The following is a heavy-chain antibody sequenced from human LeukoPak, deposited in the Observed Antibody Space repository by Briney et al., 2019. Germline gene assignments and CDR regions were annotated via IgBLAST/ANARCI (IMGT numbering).Heavy chain of an antibody. CDR3: ARAALDCSSTSCYNYFDL. D-gene: IGHD2-2*02. CDR1: GFTFSSSD. V-gene: IGHV3-13*01. CDR2: FGTAGDT. J-gene: IGHJ2*01. Sequence: PGGSLRLSFAAPGFTFSSSDMPWVPQATGKGLEWVPPFGTAGDTYYPGSVKGRFTISRENAKNSLYLQMNSLRAGDTAVYYCARAALDCSSTSCYNYFDLWGRGTLVTVSS.